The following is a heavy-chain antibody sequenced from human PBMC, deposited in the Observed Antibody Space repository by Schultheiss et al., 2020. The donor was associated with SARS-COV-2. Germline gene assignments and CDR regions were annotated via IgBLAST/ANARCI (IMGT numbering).Heavy chain of an antibody. CDR1: GFTFSSYG. CDR2: IWYDGSNK. J-gene: IGHJ4*02. CDR3: ARDNLKQQLAFDY. V-gene: IGHV3-33*08. Sequence: GGSLRLSCAASGFTFSSYGMHWVRQAPGKGLEWVAVIWYDGSNKYYADSVKGRFTISRDNSKNTLYLQMNSLRAEDTAVYYCARDNLKQQLAFDYWGQGTLVTVSS. D-gene: IGHD6-13*01.